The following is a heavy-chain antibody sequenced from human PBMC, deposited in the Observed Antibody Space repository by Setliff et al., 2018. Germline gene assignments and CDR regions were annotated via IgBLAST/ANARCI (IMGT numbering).Heavy chain of an antibody. CDR1: GFTFSTYP. V-gene: IGHV3-23*03. J-gene: IGHJ4*02. D-gene: IGHD1-20*01. CDR3: AKDRVNDGIWDFDS. CDR2: IDQASHP. Sequence: PGGSLRLSCAASGFTFSTYPMSWVRQAPGKGLEWVSGIDQASHPYYPDSMKGRFAISRDNSRNTISLQIDDLRAEDTATYYCAKDRVNDGIWDFDSWGQGLLVTVSS.